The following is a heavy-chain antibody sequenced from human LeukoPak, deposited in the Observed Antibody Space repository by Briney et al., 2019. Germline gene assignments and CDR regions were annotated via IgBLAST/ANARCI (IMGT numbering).Heavy chain of an antibody. Sequence: ASVKVSCKASGYTFTSYGISWVRQAPGQGLEWMGWISAYNGNTNYAQKLQGRVTMTTDTSTSTAYMELRSLRSDDTAVYYCAKIAGYYYGSGSYYNELPRANWFDPWGQGTLVTVSS. CDR1: GYTFTSYG. J-gene: IGHJ5*02. CDR3: AKIAGYYYGSGSYYNELPRANWFDP. D-gene: IGHD3-10*01. CDR2: ISAYNGNT. V-gene: IGHV1-18*01.